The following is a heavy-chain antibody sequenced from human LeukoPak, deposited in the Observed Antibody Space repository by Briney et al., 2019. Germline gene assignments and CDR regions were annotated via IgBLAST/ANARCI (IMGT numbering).Heavy chain of an antibody. D-gene: IGHD3-9*01. CDR1: GGSFSGYY. CDR2: INHSGST. J-gene: IGHJ4*02. V-gene: IGHV4-34*01. Sequence: PSETLSLTCAVYGGSFSGYYWSWIRQPPGKGLEWLGEINHSGSTNYNPSLKSRVTISVDTSKNQFSLKLSSVTAADTAVYYCARGTSLRYFDWLPSGGTFDYWGQGTLVTVSS. CDR3: ARGTSLRYFDWLPSGGTFDY.